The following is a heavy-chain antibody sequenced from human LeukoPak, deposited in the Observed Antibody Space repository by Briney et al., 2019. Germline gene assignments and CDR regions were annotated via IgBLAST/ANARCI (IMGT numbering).Heavy chain of an antibody. CDR3: ARAYYYDSSGYNNWFDP. V-gene: IGHV1-18*01. CDR2: ISAYNGNT. J-gene: IGHJ5*02. D-gene: IGHD3-22*01. CDR1: GYTFTSYG. Sequence: GASVKVSCKASGYTFTSYGISWVRQAPGQGLEWMGWISAYNGNTNYAQKLQGRVTMTTDTSTSTAYMELRSLRSDDTAVYYCARAYYYDSSGYNNWFDPWGQGTLVTVSS.